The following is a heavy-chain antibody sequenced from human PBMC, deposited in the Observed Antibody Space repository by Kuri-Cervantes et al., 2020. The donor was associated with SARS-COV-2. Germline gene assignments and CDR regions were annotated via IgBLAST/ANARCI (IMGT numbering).Heavy chain of an antibody. CDR1: GFTFSSCA. CDR3: ARDLNRYSSSWGAFDI. Sequence: GGSLRLSCAASGFTFSSCAMHWVRQAPGKGLEWVAVISYDGSNKYYADSVKGRFTISRDNSKNTLYLQMNSLRAEDTAVYYCARDLNRYSSSWGAFDIWGQGTMVTVSS. D-gene: IGHD6-13*01. V-gene: IGHV3-30*04. J-gene: IGHJ3*02. CDR2: ISYDGSNK.